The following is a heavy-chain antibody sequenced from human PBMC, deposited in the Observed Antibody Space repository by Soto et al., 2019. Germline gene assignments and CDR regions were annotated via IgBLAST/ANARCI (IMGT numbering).Heavy chain of an antibody. D-gene: IGHD1-26*01. V-gene: IGHV4-59*08. CDR1: GGSIIDYY. J-gene: IGHJ6*02. CDR3: ARQSGGYYYYGMDV. CDR2: IYYSGTT. Sequence: PSETLSLTCTVSGGSIIDYYWSWIRQPPGKGLEWIGYIYYSGTTDYSPSLKSRVTISVDTSKNQFSLKPSSVTAADSAIYYCARQSGGYYYYGMDVWGQGTTVTVSS.